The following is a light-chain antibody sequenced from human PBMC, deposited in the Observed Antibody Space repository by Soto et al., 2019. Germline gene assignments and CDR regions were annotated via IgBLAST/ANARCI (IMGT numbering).Light chain of an antibody. Sequence: DIVMTQTPLSSPVTLGQPASISCRSSQSLLHGDGNTYFSWLQQRPGQPPRLLIYKISNRLSGVPDRFSGSGAETDFTLKISRVEADAVGVYYCMQGTHYPITFGQGTRLEIK. CDR3: MQGTHYPIT. J-gene: IGKJ5*01. V-gene: IGKV2-24*01. CDR2: KIS. CDR1: QSLLHGDGNTY.